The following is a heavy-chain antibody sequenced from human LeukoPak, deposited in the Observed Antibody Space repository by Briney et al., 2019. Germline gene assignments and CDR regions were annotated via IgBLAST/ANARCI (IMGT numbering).Heavy chain of an antibody. D-gene: IGHD5-24*01. Sequence: SETLSLTCIVSGGSLSSSNYYWGWIRQPPGEGLEWIGIVYYSGGTYYNPSLKSRVTILVDTSKNHFSLKLSSVTAADTAVYYCASLGYKDREFDYWGQGTLVTV. J-gene: IGHJ4*02. CDR2: VYYSGGT. V-gene: IGHV4-39*02. CDR1: GGSLSSSNYY. CDR3: ASLGYKDREFDY.